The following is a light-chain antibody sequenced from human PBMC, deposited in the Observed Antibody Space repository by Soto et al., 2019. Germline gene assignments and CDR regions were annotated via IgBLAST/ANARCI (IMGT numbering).Light chain of an antibody. CDR1: QTISSW. CDR3: QHYNSYSEA. J-gene: IGKJ1*01. V-gene: IGKV1-5*03. CDR2: KAS. Sequence: IKMSHSPAAVSGSVGDRVTITCRASQTISSWLAWYQQKPGKAPKLLIYKASTLKSGVPSRFSGSGSGTEFTLTISSLQPDDCATYYCQHYNSYSEAFGQGAKVDI.